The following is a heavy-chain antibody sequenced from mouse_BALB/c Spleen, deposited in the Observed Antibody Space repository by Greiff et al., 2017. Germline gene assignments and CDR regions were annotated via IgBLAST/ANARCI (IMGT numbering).Heavy chain of an antibody. CDR3: ARGLRDYFDY. CDR2: INSNGGST. V-gene: IGHV5-6-3*01. Sequence: EVQGVESGGGLVQPGGSLKLSCAASGFTFSSYGMSWVRQTPDKRLELVATINSNGGSTYYPDSVKGRFTISRDNAKNTLYLQMSSLKSEDTAMYYCARGLRDYFDYWGQGTTLTVSS. CDR1: GFTFSSYG. D-gene: IGHD1-3*01. J-gene: IGHJ2*01.